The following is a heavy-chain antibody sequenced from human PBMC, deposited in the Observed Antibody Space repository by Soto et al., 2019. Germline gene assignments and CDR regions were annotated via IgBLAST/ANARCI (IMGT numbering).Heavy chain of an antibody. CDR3: ARGQEGVVATH. V-gene: IGHV4-34*01. Sequence: QVQLQQWGAGLLKPSETLSLNCAVNGGSLSGYYWSWIRQPPGKGLEWIGEIKDGGRTNYSPSLKRRATISSDTSNNQFSLRLYSVTAADTGVYYCARGQEGVVATHWDQGPLVTVSS. CDR2: IKDGGRT. J-gene: IGHJ4*02. D-gene: IGHD5-12*01. CDR1: GGSLSGYY.